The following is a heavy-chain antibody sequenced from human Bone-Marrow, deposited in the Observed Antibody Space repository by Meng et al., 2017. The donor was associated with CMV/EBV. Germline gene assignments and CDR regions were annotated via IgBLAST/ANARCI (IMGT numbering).Heavy chain of an antibody. Sequence: GGSLRLSCAASGFTFSSYAMSWVRQAPGKGLEWVSAISGSGSDTYNADSVKGRFTISRDNSKNTLYLQMNSLRVEDTAVYYCAKRGANCTRTGCYYYFDHWGQGTLVTVSS. D-gene: IGHD2-2*01. CDR2: ISGSGSDT. J-gene: IGHJ4*02. CDR3: AKRGANCTRTGCYYYFDH. CDR1: GFTFSSYA. V-gene: IGHV3-23*01.